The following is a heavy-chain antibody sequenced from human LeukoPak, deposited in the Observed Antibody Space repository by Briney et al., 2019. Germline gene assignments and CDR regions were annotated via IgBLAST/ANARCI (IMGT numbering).Heavy chain of an antibody. CDR3: LSNSGH. J-gene: IGHJ4*02. D-gene: IGHD1-14*01. CDR1: GFTISAYW. V-gene: IGHV3-7*05. CDR2: IGPDVSKT. Sequence: GGSLRLSCAAPGFTISAYWMNWVRQAPGRGLEWVANIGPDVSKTMFEDSVKGRFTISRDNAKSSMLLQMSSLRAEDTAVYYCLSNSGHWGQGTRVTVSS.